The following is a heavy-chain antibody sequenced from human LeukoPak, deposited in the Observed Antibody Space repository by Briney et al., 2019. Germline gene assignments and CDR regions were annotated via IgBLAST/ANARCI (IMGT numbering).Heavy chain of an antibody. Sequence: GASVKVSCKASGYTFTSYHMHWVRQAPGQGLEWMGGIIPIFGTANYAQKFQGRVTITADESTSTAYMELSSLRSEDTAVYYCARSEREVVYGGNSRAFDIWGQGTMVTVSS. D-gene: IGHD4-23*01. CDR1: GYTFTSYH. CDR2: IIPIFGTA. V-gene: IGHV1-69*13. J-gene: IGHJ3*02. CDR3: ARSEREVVYGGNSRAFDI.